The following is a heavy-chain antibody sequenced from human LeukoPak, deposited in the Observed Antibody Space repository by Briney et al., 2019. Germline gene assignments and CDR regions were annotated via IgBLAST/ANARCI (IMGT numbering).Heavy chain of an antibody. CDR3: ARRAWQRGAPFDY. V-gene: IGHV4-34*01. D-gene: IGHD6-25*01. Sequence: ASETLSLTCAVYGGPFSGYYWSWIRQPPGKGLEWIGEINHSGSTNYNPSLKSRVTISVDTSKNQFSLKLSSVTAADTAVYYCARRAWQRGAPFDYWGQGTLVTVSS. CDR1: GGPFSGYY. J-gene: IGHJ4*02. CDR2: INHSGST.